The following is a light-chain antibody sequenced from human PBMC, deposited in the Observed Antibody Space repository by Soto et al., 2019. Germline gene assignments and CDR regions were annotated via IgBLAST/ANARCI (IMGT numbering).Light chain of an antibody. V-gene: IGLV2-14*01. J-gene: IGLJ1*01. CDR2: DVS. Sequence: QSALTQPASVSGSPGQSITISCTGNSSDVGGYNYVSWYQEHPGKAPKLMIYDVSNRPPGVSNRFSGAKSRNTASLTSSGLQAEDEAEYYCSSYTSSRTHVFGPGTKVTVL. CDR1: SSDVGGYNY. CDR3: SSYTSSRTHV.